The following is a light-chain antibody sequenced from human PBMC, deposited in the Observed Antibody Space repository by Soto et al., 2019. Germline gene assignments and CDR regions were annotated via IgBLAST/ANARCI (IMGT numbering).Light chain of an antibody. J-gene: IGLJ2*01. CDR1: GSDVGGYNY. CDR2: EVS. V-gene: IGLV2-8*01. Sequence: QSVLTQPPSASGSPGQSVTISCTGTGSDVGGYNYVSWYQQHPGKAPKLMIYEVSKRPSGVPDRFSGSKSGNTASLTVSGLQAEDEADYYCSSYAGSNNLVVGGGTKLTVL. CDR3: SSYAGSNNLV.